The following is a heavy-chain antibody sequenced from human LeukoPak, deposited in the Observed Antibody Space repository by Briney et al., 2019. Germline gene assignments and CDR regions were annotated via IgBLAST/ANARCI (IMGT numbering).Heavy chain of an antibody. Sequence: QPGGSLRLSCAASGFTFSSYAMSWVRQTPGKGLEWVSAISGSGGSTYYADTVKGRFTISRDNSKNTLYLQMNSLRVEDTAIYYCAKKYRATTVTTPPTIDYWGQGILVTVSS. J-gene: IGHJ4*02. CDR2: ISGSGGST. CDR3: AKKYRATTVTTPPTIDY. D-gene: IGHD4-17*01. V-gene: IGHV3-23*01. CDR1: GFTFSSYA.